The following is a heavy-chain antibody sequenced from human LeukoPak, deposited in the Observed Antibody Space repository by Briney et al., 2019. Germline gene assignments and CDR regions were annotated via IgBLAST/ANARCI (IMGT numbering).Heavy chain of an antibody. V-gene: IGHV2-5*02. CDR3: AHRRPGHLTGWDNSYFDN. CDR1: GFSLYSSGVG. Sequence: SGPTLVNPTQTLTLTCTFSGFSLYSSGVGVGWIRQPPGKAPEWLAVIYWDDDKRYNASLRSRLTMSKDASISQVFLVISNMDPVDTATYYCAHRRPGHLTGWDNSYFDNWGPGTLVTVSS. J-gene: IGHJ4*02. D-gene: IGHD1/OR15-1a*01. CDR2: IYWDDDK.